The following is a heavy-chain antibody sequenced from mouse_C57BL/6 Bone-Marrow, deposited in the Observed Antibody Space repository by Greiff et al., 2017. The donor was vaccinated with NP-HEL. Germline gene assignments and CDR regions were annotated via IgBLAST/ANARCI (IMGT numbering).Heavy chain of an antibody. CDR2: INPGSGGT. CDR3: ARATTVVPYYFDY. D-gene: IGHD1-1*01. V-gene: IGHV1-54*01. CDR1: GYAFTNYL. J-gene: IGHJ2*01. Sequence: VQLQQSGAELVRPGTSVKVSCKASGYAFTNYLIEWVKQRPGQGLEWIGVINPGSGGTNYNEKFKGKATLTADKSSSTAYMQLSSLTSEDSAVYFCARATTVVPYYFDYWGQGTTLTVSS.